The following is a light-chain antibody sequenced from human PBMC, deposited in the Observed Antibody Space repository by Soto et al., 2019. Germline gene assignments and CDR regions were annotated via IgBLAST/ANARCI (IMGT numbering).Light chain of an antibody. CDR2: DAS. CDR1: QSVRSW. CDR3: QQYDNYPLT. J-gene: IGKJ4*01. V-gene: IGKV1-5*01. Sequence: DIQMTQSPSTLSASVGDRVTITFRAIQSVRSWLAWYQQKPGRAPKFLIYDASSLESGVPSRFSGSGSGTEFTLTISNLQPDDFATYYCQQYDNYPLTFGGGTKVDIK.